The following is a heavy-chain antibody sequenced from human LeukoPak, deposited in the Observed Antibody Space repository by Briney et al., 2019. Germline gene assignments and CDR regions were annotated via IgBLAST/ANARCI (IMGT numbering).Heavy chain of an antibody. J-gene: IGHJ4*02. CDR2: IYYSGST. V-gene: IGHV4-59*12. Sequence: SETLSLTCTVSGGSISSYYWSWIRQPPGKGLEWIGYIYYSGSTNYNPSLKSRVTISVDTSKNQFSLKLSSVTAADTAVYYCARGLEARYCSSTSCYGPPQYFDYWGQGTLVTVSS. CDR3: ARGLEARYCSSTSCYGPPQYFDY. CDR1: GGSISSYY. D-gene: IGHD2-2*01.